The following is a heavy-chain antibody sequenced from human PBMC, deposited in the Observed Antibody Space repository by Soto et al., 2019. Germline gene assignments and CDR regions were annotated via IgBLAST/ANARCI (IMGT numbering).Heavy chain of an antibody. CDR3: ARSLKKWVTLYYYYYWDV. Sequence: GGSLRLSCAASGFTVSSNYMSWVRQAPGKGLEWVSVIYSGGSTYYADSVKGRFTISRHNSKNTLYLQMNSLRGEDTAVYYCARSLKKWVTLYYYYYWDVWGKGTTVTVSS. D-gene: IGHD2-21*02. J-gene: IGHJ6*03. CDR1: GFTVSSNY. CDR2: IYSGGST. V-gene: IGHV3-53*04.